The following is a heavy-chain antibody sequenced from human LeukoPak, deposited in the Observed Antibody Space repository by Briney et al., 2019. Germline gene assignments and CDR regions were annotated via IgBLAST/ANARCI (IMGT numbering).Heavy chain of an antibody. D-gene: IGHD2-15*01. Sequence: TTSETLSLTCTVSGGSISSYYWSWIRQPAGKGLEWIGRIYTSGSTYYNPSLKSRVTISVDTSKNQFSLKLSSVTAADTAVYYCARQSRPDAPIVVVVAATMGWFDPWGQGTLVTASS. V-gene: IGHV4-4*07. CDR2: IYTSGST. CDR3: ARQSRPDAPIVVVVAATMGWFDP. J-gene: IGHJ5*02. CDR1: GGSISSYY.